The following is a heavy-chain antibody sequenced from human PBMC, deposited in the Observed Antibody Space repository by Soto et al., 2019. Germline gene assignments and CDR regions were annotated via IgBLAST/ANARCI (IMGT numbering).Heavy chain of an antibody. CDR2: ISSSSSYI. CDR3: ASGYCSSTSCSRG. CDR1: GFTFSSYS. Sequence: GGSLRLSCAASGFTFSSYSMNWVRQAPGKGLEWVSSISSSSSYIYYADSVKGRFTISRDNAKNSLYLQMNSLRAEDTAVYYCASGYCSSTSCSRGWGQGTLVTVSS. V-gene: IGHV3-21*01. J-gene: IGHJ4*02. D-gene: IGHD2-2*01.